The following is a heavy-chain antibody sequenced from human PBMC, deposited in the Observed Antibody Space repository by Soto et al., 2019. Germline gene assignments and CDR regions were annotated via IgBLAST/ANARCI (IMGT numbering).Heavy chain of an antibody. CDR1: GDSVSSYSAA. CDR2: TYYRSRFFS. Sequence: PSQTLSLTCAISGDSVSSYSAAWNWIRQSPSRGLEWLGRTYYRSRFFSDYAESVKSRIIINPDTSKNQFSLQLKSVTPEDTAVYYCVRDRYSSSGWFDPWGQGTPVTVSS. J-gene: IGHJ5*02. D-gene: IGHD3-10*01. CDR3: VRDRYSSSGWFDP. V-gene: IGHV6-1*01.